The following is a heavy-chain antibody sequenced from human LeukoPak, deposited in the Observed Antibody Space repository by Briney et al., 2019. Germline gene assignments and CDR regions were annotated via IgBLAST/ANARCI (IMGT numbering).Heavy chain of an antibody. CDR1: GFAFNEYN. D-gene: IGHD2-2*01. V-gene: IGHV3-30*04. Sequence: GGSLRLSCAASGFAFNEYNMHWVRQAPGKGLEWVTFIFYDGSSKKEADSVKGRFSISRDNSKNTVYLQMNSLRPEDTAVYYCARDMRGWFDYWGQGTLVTVSS. J-gene: IGHJ4*02. CDR2: IFYDGSSK. CDR3: ARDMRGWFDY.